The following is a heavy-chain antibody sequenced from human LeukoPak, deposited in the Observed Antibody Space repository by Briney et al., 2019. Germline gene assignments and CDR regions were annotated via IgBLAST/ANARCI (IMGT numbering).Heavy chain of an antibody. Sequence: SETLSLTCTVSGGSISSYYWSWIRQPPGKGLEWIGYIYYSGSTNYNPSLKSQVTISVDTSKNQFSLKLSSVTAADTAVYYCARGSYYRAWNYMDVWGKGTTVTVSS. CDR1: GGSISSYY. D-gene: IGHD1-26*01. CDR2: IYYSGST. J-gene: IGHJ6*03. CDR3: ARGSYYRAWNYMDV. V-gene: IGHV4-59*01.